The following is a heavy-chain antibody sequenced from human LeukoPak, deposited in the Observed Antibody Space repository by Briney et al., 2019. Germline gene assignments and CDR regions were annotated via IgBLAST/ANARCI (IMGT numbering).Heavy chain of an antibody. D-gene: IGHD5-24*01. Sequence: ASVKVSCTASGGTFSTYPISWVRQAPGQGLEWMGGIIPIVGIANYAQKFRGRVTITADKSTNTAYMELSSLRSEDTAVYYCARDGEMAAIYFDYWGQGTLVTVSS. CDR1: GGTFSTYP. CDR2: IIPIVGIA. V-gene: IGHV1-69*10. CDR3: ARDGEMAAIYFDY. J-gene: IGHJ4*02.